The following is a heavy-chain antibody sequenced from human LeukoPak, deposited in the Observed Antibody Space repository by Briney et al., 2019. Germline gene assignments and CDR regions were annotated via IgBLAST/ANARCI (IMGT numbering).Heavy chain of an antibody. J-gene: IGHJ5*02. CDR2: IYYSGST. CDR1: GGSISSSSYY. V-gene: IGHV4-39*07. Sequence: PSETLSLTCTVSGGSISSSSYYWGWIRQPPGKGLEWIGSIYYSGSTYYNPSLKSRVTISVDTSKNQFSLKLSSVTAAGTAVYYCARDGYYYGSGSRFDPWGQGTLVTVSS. D-gene: IGHD3-10*01. CDR3: ARDGYYYGSGSRFDP.